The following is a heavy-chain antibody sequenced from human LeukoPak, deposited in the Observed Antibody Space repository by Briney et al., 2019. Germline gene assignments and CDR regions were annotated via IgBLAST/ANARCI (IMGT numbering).Heavy chain of an antibody. CDR3: ARHVEGRFDP. CDR2: IYYSGST. CDR1: GGSISSSSYY. V-gene: IGHV4-39*01. J-gene: IGHJ5*02. D-gene: IGHD2-21*01. Sequence: SETLSLACTVSGGSISSSSYYWGWIRQPPGKGLEWIGSIYYSGSTYYNPSLKSRVTISVDTSKNQFSLKLSSVTAADTAVYDCARHVEGRFDPWGQGTLVTVSS.